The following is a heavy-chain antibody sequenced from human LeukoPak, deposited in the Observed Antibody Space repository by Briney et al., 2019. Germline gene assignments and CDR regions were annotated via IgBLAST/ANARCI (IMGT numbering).Heavy chain of an antibody. V-gene: IGHV4-34*01. CDR2: INHSGST. CDR1: GGSFSGYY. D-gene: IGHD5-12*01. Sequence: SETLSLTCAVYGGSFSGYYWSWIRQPPGKGLEWIGEINHSGSTNYNPSLKSRVTISVDTSRSQFSLKLSSVTAADTAVYYCARGAMVATYYFDYWGQGTLVTVSS. J-gene: IGHJ4*02. CDR3: ARGAMVATYYFDY.